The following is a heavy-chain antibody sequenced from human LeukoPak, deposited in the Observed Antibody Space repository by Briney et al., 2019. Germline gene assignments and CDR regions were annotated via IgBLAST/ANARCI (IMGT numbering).Heavy chain of an antibody. Sequence: SVKVSCKASGGTFSSYAISWVRQAPGQGLEWMGGIIPIFGTANYAQKFQGRVTITADKSTSTAYMELSSLRSEDTAVYYCASSRNVPRDYSGYDGNFGYWGQGTLVTVSS. CDR3: ASSRNVPRDYSGYDGNFGY. V-gene: IGHV1-69*06. CDR2: IIPIFGTA. J-gene: IGHJ4*02. D-gene: IGHD5-12*01. CDR1: GGTFSSYA.